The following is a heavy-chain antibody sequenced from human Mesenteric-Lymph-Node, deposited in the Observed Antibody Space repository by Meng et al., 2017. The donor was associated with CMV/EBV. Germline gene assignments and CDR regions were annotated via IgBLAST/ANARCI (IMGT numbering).Heavy chain of an antibody. CDR2: ISAYNGNT. J-gene: IGHJ5*02. Sequence: ASVKVSCKASGYTFTSYGISWVRQAPGQGLEWMGWISAYNGNTNYAQKLQGRVTITTDESTSTAYMELSSLRSEDTAVYYCARDIQSGGGWFDPWGQGTLVTVSS. CDR3: ARDIQSGGGWFDP. V-gene: IGHV1-18*01. CDR1: GYTFTSYG. D-gene: IGHD3-10*01.